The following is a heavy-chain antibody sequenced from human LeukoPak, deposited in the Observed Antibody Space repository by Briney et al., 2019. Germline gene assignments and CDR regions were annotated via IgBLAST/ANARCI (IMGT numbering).Heavy chain of an antibody. J-gene: IGHJ3*02. V-gene: IGHV3-7*01. CDR1: GFTFSTYW. CDR3: ARQETSIYNGAFDI. CDR2: INQDGSAK. D-gene: IGHD1-1*01. Sequence: TGGSLRPSCAASGFTFSTYWMSWVRQAPGRGLEWVANINQDGSAKFYGDSVKGRFTISRDNAKKSLYLQMNSLRADDTAVYHCARQETSIYNGAFDIWGQGTMVTVSS.